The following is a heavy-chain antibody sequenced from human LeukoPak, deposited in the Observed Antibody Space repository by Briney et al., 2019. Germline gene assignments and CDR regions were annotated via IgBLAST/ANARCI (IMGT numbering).Heavy chain of an antibody. V-gene: IGHV4-59*08. Sequence: PETLSLTCTVSGGSISSYYWSWIRQPPGKGLEWIGYIYYSGSTNYNPSLKSRVTISVDTSKNQFSLKLSSVTAADTAVYYCARHGTYENFDYWGQGTLVTVSS. CDR3: ARHGTYENFDY. D-gene: IGHD3-3*01. CDR2: IYYSGST. J-gene: IGHJ4*02. CDR1: GGSISSYY.